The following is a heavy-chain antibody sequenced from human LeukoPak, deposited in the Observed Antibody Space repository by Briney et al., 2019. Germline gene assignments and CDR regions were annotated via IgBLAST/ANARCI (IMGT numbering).Heavy chain of an antibody. CDR1: GFTFDDCG. Sequence: PGGSLRLSCAASGFTFDDCGMSWVRQAPGKGLEWVSGINWNGGSTGYADSVKGRFTISRDNAKNSLYLQMNSLRAEDTALYHCASLYYGSRDAGGYWGQGTLVTVSS. V-gene: IGHV3-20*01. CDR2: INWNGGST. D-gene: IGHD3-10*01. J-gene: IGHJ4*02. CDR3: ASLYYGSRDAGGY.